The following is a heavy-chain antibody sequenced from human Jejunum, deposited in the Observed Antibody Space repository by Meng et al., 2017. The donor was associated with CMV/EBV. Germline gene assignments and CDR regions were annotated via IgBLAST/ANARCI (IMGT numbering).Heavy chain of an antibody. CDR2: IHHTGSA. CDR3: ARDISGSYGEFDS. Sequence: VSGDFISSGDYYWSWIRQHPGKGFEWIGYIHHTGSAYYNPSLRSRVTMSVDTSKNQLSLKLSSVTAADTAVYYCARDISGSYGEFDSWGQGALVTVSS. CDR1: GDFISSGDYY. D-gene: IGHD1-26*01. J-gene: IGHJ4*02. V-gene: IGHV4-31*02.